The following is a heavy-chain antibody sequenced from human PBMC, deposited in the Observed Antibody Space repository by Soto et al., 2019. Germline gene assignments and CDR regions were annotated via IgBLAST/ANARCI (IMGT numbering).Heavy chain of an antibody. V-gene: IGHV1-69*12. CDR2: IIPIFGTA. Sequence: QVQLVQSGAEVKKPGSSVKVSCKASGGTFNNFAFNWVRQAPGQGLEWMGGIIPIFGTAHYAQKLQGRVTIAADESTRTVYMEVSSLRSEDTAVYYCARGSSSWYLAYWGQGTLVTVSS. J-gene: IGHJ4*02. CDR1: GGTFNNFA. D-gene: IGHD6-13*01. CDR3: ARGSSSWYLAY.